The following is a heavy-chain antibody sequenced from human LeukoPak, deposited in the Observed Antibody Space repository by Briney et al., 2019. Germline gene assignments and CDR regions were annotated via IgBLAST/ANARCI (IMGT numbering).Heavy chain of an antibody. Sequence: PGGSLRLSCAASGFTFSSYGMHWVRQAPGKGLEWVAVIWYDGSNKYYADSVKGRFTIFRDNSKNTVYLQMNSLRVEDTAVYYCAKSLYGGCDYWGQGTVVTVSS. CDR1: GFTFSSYG. V-gene: IGHV3-33*06. J-gene: IGHJ4*02. CDR2: IWYDGSNK. CDR3: AKSLYGGCDY. D-gene: IGHD3-16*02.